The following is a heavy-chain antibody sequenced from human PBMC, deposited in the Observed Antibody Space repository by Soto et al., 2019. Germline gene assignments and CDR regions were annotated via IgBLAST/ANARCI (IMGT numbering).Heavy chain of an antibody. V-gene: IGHV1-46*01. Sequence: GASVKVSCKASGYTFTSYYMHWVRQAPGQGLEWMGIVNPTGGSTTYTSYAQKFQGRVTMIRDTSTSTVYMELSSLRSEDTAVYYCAKVSGGPPMVMGDFYYAMDVWGQGTTVTV. CDR1: GYTFTSYY. J-gene: IGHJ6*02. D-gene: IGHD3-10*01. CDR2: VNPTGGSTTYT. CDR3: AKVSGGPPMVMGDFYYAMDV.